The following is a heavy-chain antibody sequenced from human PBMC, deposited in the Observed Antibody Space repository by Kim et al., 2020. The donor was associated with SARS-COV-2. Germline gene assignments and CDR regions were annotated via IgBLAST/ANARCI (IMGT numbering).Heavy chain of an antibody. V-gene: IGHV4-34*01. CDR1: GWSFSSYY. CDR2: SHHSGIT. D-gene: IGHD3-10*01. CDR3: ARANYGSGSYYNDGDY. J-gene: IGHJ4*02. Sequence: SETLSLTCAVYGWSFSSYYWSRIRQPPGKVLDLIGESHHSGITKYNPSLKSLVTISVDTSKNQFSLKLSTVTAADMAVYYCARANYGSGSYYNDGDYWGQGTLVTVSS.